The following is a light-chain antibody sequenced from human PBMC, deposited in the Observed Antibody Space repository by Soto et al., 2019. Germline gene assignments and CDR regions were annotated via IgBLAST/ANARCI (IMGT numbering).Light chain of an antibody. Sequence: QAVVTQEPSVTVSPGGTVTLTCGSSTGTVTSGNYPYWFQQRPGQAPRTLIYDTSNKHSWTPARFSGSLLGGKAALTLSGAHPEDEADYYCLLSYSGAHVVFGGGTKLTVL. CDR3: LLSYSGAHVV. J-gene: IGLJ2*01. V-gene: IGLV7-46*01. CDR1: TGTVTSGNY. CDR2: DTS.